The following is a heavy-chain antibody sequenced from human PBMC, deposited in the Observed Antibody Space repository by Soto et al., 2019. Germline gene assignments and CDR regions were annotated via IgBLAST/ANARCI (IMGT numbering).Heavy chain of an antibody. CDR2: IWYDGSNK. D-gene: IGHD2-2*01. CDR1: GFTFSSYG. CDR3: ARVLCGTSCLYYYYYYGMDV. J-gene: IGHJ6*02. V-gene: IGHV3-33*01. Sequence: GGSLRLSCAASGFTFSSYGMHWVRQAPGKGLEWVAVIWYDGSNKYYADSVKGRFTISRDNSKNTLYLQMNSLRAEDTAVYYCARVLCGTSCLYYYYYYGMDVWGQGTTVTVSS.